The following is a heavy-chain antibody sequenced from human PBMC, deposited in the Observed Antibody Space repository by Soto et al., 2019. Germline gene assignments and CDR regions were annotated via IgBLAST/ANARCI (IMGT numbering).Heavy chain of an antibody. V-gene: IGHV4-30-4*01. D-gene: IGHD6-6*01. Sequence: KPSETLSLTCTVSGGSISSDDYYWSWIRQPPGKGLEWIGYIYYSGRTDYNPSLKSRVIISIDTSKNQFSLNLNSVTAADTAVYYCARELSNSPDYFDYWGQGTLVTVSS. CDR1: GGSISSDDYY. J-gene: IGHJ4*02. CDR3: ARELSNSPDYFDY. CDR2: IYYSGRT.